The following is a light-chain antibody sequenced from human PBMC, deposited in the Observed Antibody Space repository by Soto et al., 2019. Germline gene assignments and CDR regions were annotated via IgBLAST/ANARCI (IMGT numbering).Light chain of an antibody. J-gene: IGLJ1*01. Sequence: QSVLTQPASVSGSPGQSITISCTGTSSDVGGYNYVSWYQQHPGKAPKLMIYDVSNRPSGVSNSFSGSKSGNTASLTISGLQAEDEADYYCSSYTSSSTLGFGTGTKVTVL. CDR2: DVS. CDR3: SSYTSSSTLG. V-gene: IGLV2-14*01. CDR1: SSDVGGYNY.